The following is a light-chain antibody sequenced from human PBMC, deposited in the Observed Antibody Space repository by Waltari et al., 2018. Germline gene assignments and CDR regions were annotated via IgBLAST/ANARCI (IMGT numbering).Light chain of an antibody. CDR1: SSDVGAYDY. CDR3: FSYAGAFTWV. J-gene: IGLJ3*02. CDR2: DVN. V-gene: IGLV2-11*01. Sequence: QSALTQPRSVSGSPGQPVTISCTGTSSDVGAYDYVSWYQQHPDKAPKLMLYDVNKRPSGVPDRFSGSKSANTASLTISWLQADDEADYYCFSYAGAFTWVFGGGTKLTVL.